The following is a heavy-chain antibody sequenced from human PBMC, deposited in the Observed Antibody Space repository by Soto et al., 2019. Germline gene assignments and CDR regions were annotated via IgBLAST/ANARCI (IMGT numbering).Heavy chain of an antibody. J-gene: IGHJ5*02. D-gene: IGHD1-7*01. CDR1: GGSISSSSYY. CDR3: ARGGTITGTSGVDP. V-gene: IGHV4-39*07. Sequence: QLQLQESGPGLVKPSETLSLTCTVSGGSISSSSYYWGWIRQPPGKGLEWIGSIYYSGSTYYNPSLKSRVTMSVDKSKNQFSLKVTSVTAADTAVYYCARGGTITGTSGVDPWGRGILVTVSS. CDR2: IYYSGST.